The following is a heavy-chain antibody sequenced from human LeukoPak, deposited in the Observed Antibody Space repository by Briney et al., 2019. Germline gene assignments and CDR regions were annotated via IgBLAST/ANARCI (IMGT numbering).Heavy chain of an antibody. CDR3: AKVDRGILTGYLDY. D-gene: IGHD3-9*01. Sequence: GGSLRLSCAASGLTFSSYAMSWVRRSPGPGKGLDWVSVISGSGGTTYYADSVKGQFSISRDNSKNTLYLQMNSLRAEDTAVYYCAKVDRGILTGYLDYWGQGTLVTVSS. J-gene: IGHJ4*02. CDR2: ISGSGGTT. CDR1: GLTFSSYA. V-gene: IGHV3-23*01.